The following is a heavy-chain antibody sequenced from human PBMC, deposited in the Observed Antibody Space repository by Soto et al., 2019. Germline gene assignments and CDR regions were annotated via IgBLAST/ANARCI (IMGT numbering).Heavy chain of an antibody. CDR3: AREYDILTGPGY. V-gene: IGHV3-30-3*01. CDR1: GFTFSSYA. D-gene: IGHD3-9*01. CDR2: ISYDGSNK. J-gene: IGHJ4*02. Sequence: QVQLVESGGGVVQPGRSLRLSCAASGFTFSSYAMHWVRQAPGKGLEWVAVISYDGSNKYYADSVKGRFTISRDNSKNTLYLQMNSLRAEDKAVYYCAREYDILTGPGYWGQGTLVTVSS.